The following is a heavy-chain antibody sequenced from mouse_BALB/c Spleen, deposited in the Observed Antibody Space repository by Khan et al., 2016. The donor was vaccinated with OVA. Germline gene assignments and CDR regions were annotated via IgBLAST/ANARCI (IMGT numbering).Heavy chain of an antibody. CDR3: ARGCFGIVECVY. D-gene: IGHD1-1*02. V-gene: IGHV1S132*01. CDR2: IFPGPCTT. J-gene: IGHJ3*01. Sequence: VQLQQSGAELVKPGASVKLSCKTSGYTFTSYWIQWVKQRPGQGLGWIGHIFPGPCTTYHNENFKGKATLTVDTSANTAYLLFSSLRSEDFAVYFCARGCFGIVECVYWGLGALVTVPS. CDR1: GYTFTSYW.